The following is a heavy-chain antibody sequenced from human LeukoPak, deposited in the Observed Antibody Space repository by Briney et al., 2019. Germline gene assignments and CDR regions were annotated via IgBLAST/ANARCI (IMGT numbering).Heavy chain of an antibody. CDR1: GGSFSTYY. Sequence: WETLTLTCTVSGGSFSTYYWSWIRQPPGKRLEWIGYIYTTGSTNYNPSLESRVTVSVDTSKKQFSLKLRSVTAADTAVYYCARLRRLRDGYNAFDIWDQGRMVTVSS. V-gene: IGHV4-4*08. J-gene: IGHJ3*02. D-gene: IGHD5-24*01. CDR3: ARLRRLRDGYNAFDI. CDR2: IYTTGST.